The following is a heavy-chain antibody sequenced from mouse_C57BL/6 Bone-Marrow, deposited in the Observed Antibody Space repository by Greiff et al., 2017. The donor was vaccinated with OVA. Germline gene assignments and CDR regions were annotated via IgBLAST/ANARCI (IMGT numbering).Heavy chain of an antibody. V-gene: IGHV1-15*01. J-gene: IGHJ4*01. Sequence: VQLQQSGAELVRPGASVTLSCKASGYTFTDYEMHWVKQTPVHGLEWIGAIDPETGGTAYNQKFKGKAILTADKSSSTAYMELRSLTSEDSAVYYCTRNTPYYYGSRGYAMDYWGQGTSVTGSS. CDR3: TRNTPYYYGSRGYAMDY. CDR1: GYTFTDYE. CDR2: IDPETGGT. D-gene: IGHD1-1*01.